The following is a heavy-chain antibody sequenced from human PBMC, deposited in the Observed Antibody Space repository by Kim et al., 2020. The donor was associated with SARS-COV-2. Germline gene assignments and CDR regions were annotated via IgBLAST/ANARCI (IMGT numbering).Heavy chain of an antibody. V-gene: IGHV1-2*06. CDR3: ARPGDD. Sequence: ASVKVSCKVFGYTFSSYYIHWVRQAPGQGLEWMGRINPDSGGTNYAQNFEGRVTVTRETSINTIYMELSRLTVDDTAVYYCARPGDDWGQGTLVTVSS. CDR1: GYTFSSYY. J-gene: IGHJ4*02. CDR2: INPDSGGT.